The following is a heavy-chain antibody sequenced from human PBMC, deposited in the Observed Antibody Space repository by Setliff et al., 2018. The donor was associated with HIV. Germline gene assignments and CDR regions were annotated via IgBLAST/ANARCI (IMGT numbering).Heavy chain of an antibody. V-gene: IGHV4-61*02. Sequence: PSETLSLTGTVSGAPTGGVTSSWSWIRQPAGKGLEWIGRIYTSGSTNYNPSLKSRVSISVDTSKNRFSLKLSPVTAADTAVYYCARETYDYVWGTYRYRPRHFDYWGQGTLVTVSS. CDR1: GAPTGGVTSS. D-gene: IGHD3-16*02. J-gene: IGHJ4*02. CDR3: ARETYDYVWGTYRYRPRHFDY. CDR2: IYTSGST.